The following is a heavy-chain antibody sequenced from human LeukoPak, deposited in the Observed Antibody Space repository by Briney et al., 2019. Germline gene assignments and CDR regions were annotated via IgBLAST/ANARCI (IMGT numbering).Heavy chain of an antibody. CDR2: IYPGDSDT. D-gene: IGHD1-1*01. V-gene: IGHV5-51*01. CDR1: GYSFTSYW. Sequence: GESLKISCKGSGYSFTSYWIGWVRQMPGKGLEWMGIIYPGDSDTRYSPSFQGQVTISADKSISTAYLQWSSLKASDTAMYYCARRLRTGTTYVDWFDPWGQGTLVTVSS. CDR3: ARRLRTGTTYVDWFDP. J-gene: IGHJ5*02.